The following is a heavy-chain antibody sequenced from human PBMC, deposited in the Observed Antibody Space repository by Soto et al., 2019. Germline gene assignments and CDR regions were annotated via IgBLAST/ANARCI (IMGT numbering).Heavy chain of an antibody. D-gene: IGHD3-10*01. CDR3: ARDRVRGHPLGFDP. V-gene: IGHV1-18*01. CDR1: GYTFTSYG. Sequence: QVQLVQSGAGVKKPGASVKVSCKASGYTFTSYGISWVRQAPGHGLGWMAWNSAYSGNTNYAQKLQGRVTMTTDTSTRTAYMELRSLRSDDTAVYYCARDRVRGHPLGFDPWGQGTLVTVSS. CDR2: NSAYSGNT. J-gene: IGHJ5*02.